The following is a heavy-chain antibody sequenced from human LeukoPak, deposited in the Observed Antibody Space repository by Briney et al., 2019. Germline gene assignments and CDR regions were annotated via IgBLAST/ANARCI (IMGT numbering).Heavy chain of an antibody. V-gene: IGHV3-49*04. CDR1: GFTFGDYA. J-gene: IGHJ4*02. CDR3: TRDHGTAVDIVARDYFDY. Sequence: PGWSLRLSCTASGFTFGDYAMSWVRQAPGKGLEWVGFIRSKAYGGTTEYAASVKGRFTISRDDSKSIAYLQMNSLKTEDTAVYYCTRDHGTAVDIVARDYFDYWGQGTLVTVSS. D-gene: IGHD5-12*01. CDR2: IRSKAYGGTT.